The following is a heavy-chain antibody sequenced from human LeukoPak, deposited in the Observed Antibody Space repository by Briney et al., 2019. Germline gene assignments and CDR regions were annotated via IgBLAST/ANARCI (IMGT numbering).Heavy chain of an antibody. D-gene: IGHD3-10*01. CDR3: AKSESGPYYYYSMDV. V-gene: IGHV3-9*01. J-gene: IGHJ6*02. Sequence: GGSLRLSCAASGFTFDDYAMPWVRQAPGKGLEWVSGISWNSGSIGYADSVKGRFTISRDNAKNSLYPQMNSLRAEDTALYYCAKSESGPYYYYSMDVWGQGTTVTVSS. CDR2: ISWNSGSI. CDR1: GFTFDDYA.